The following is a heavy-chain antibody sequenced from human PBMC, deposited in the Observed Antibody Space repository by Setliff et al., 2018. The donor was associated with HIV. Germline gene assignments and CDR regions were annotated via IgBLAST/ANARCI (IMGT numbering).Heavy chain of an antibody. CDR3: ARARGPEGYFDS. Sequence: PGGSLRLSCAASGFTFSSAWMGWVRQPPGKGLESIGTIYYSGSTYYKSSLKSRLTISVDTSKNQFSLKMSSVTAADTAVYYCARARGPEGYFDSWGQGTLVTVSS. J-gene: IGHJ4*02. CDR1: GFTFSSAWM. CDR2: IYYSGST. D-gene: IGHD3-10*01. V-gene: IGHV4-38-2*01.